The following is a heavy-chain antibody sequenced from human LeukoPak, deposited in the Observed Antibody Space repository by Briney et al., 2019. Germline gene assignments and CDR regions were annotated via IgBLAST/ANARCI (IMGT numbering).Heavy chain of an antibody. Sequence: GGSLRLSCAASGFTFSSYWMSWVRQAPGKGLEWVANIKQDGSEKYYVDSVKGRFTISRDNAKNSLYLQMNSPRAEDTAVYYCARYGVLMVYATLPYYFDYWGQGTLVTVSS. V-gene: IGHV3-7*01. CDR1: GFTFSSYW. CDR3: ARYGVLMVYATLPYYFDY. J-gene: IGHJ4*02. CDR2: IKQDGSEK. D-gene: IGHD2-8*01.